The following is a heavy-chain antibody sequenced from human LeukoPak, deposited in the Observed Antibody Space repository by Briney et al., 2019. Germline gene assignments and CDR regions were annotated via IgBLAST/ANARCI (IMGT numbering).Heavy chain of an antibody. Sequence: GGSLRLSCAASGFTFSLYWMNWVRRAPGKGLEWVANIKQDGSEKNYVDSVKGRFTISRDNAKNSLYLQMNSLRAEDTAVYYCAKTLVGSYDFDYWGQGTLATVSS. CDR2: IKQDGSEK. CDR1: GFTFSLYW. CDR3: AKTLVGSYDFDY. V-gene: IGHV3-7*03. D-gene: IGHD4/OR15-4a*01. J-gene: IGHJ4*02.